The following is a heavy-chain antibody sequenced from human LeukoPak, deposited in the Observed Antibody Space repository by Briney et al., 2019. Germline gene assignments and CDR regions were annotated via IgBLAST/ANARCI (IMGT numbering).Heavy chain of an antibody. V-gene: IGHV3-7*01. CDR3: ARDDPRVGATETD. J-gene: IGHJ4*02. CDR2: IKHDGSDK. CDR1: GFNFNTCW. Sequence: GGSLRLSCAASGFNFNTCWMSWVRQAPGKGLEWVANIKHDGSDKFHVDSVKGRFTISRDNAKNELFLQMNSLRAEDTALYYCARDDPRVGATETDWGQGTLVTVSS. D-gene: IGHD1-26*01.